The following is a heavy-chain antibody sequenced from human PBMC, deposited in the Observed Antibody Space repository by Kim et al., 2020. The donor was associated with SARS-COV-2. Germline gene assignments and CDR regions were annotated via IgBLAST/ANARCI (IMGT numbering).Heavy chain of an antibody. CDR1: GYTFTSYA. D-gene: IGHD3-3*01. CDR2: INTNTGNP. Sequence: ASVKVSCKASGYTFTSYAMNWVRQAPGQGLEWMGWINTNTGNPTYAQGFTGRFVFSLDTSVSTAYLQISSLKAEDTAVYHCARRGGRGSGYGYYYYYMDVWGKGTTVTVSS. CDR3: ARRGGRGSGYGYYYYYMDV. V-gene: IGHV7-4-1*02. J-gene: IGHJ6*03.